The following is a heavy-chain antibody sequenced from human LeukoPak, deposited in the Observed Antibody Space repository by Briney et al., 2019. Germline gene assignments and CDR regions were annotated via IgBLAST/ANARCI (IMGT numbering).Heavy chain of an antibody. V-gene: IGHV4-34*01. Sequence: PSETLSLTCAVYGGSFSGYYWSWIRQPPGKGLEWIGEINHSGSTNYNPSLKSRVTISVDTSKNQFSLKLSSVTAAGTAVYYCARKTGRRCSGGSCYPRGWYFDLWGRGTLVTVSS. CDR2: INHSGST. D-gene: IGHD2-15*01. J-gene: IGHJ2*01. CDR3: ARKTGRRCSGGSCYPRGWYFDL. CDR1: GGSFSGYY.